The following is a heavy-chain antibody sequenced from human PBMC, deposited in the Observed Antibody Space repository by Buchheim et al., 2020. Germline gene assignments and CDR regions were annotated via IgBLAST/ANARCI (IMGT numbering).Heavy chain of an antibody. J-gene: IGHJ6*02. CDR2: INHSGGT. V-gene: IGHV4-34*01. CDR1: GGSFSGFY. CDR3: ATRSCSSRACSRSRRDYYYGMDV. D-gene: IGHD2-2*01. Sequence: QVQLQQWGAGLLKPSGTLSLTCAVSGGSFSGFYWSWFRQSPERGLEWIGEINHSGGTNYNPSLKSRVIISVDTSNNQFSLSLTSVTGADTAVYYCATRSCSSRACSRSRRDYYYGMDVWGQGTT.